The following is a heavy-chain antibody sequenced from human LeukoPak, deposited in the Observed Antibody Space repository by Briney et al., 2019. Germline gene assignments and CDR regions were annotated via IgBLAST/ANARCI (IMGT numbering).Heavy chain of an antibody. V-gene: IGHV3-21*01. CDR1: GFTFSSYS. J-gene: IGHJ4*02. CDR2: ISTSSTYI. CDR3: ARDPPFIIGTTFFDY. D-gene: IGHD1-20*01. Sequence: PGGPLRLSCEASGFTFSSYSMNWVRQAPGKGLEWVSSISTSSTYIYYADSVKGRFTISRDNAKNSLYLQMNSLRAEDTAVYYCARDPPFIIGTTFFDYWGQGTLVTVSS.